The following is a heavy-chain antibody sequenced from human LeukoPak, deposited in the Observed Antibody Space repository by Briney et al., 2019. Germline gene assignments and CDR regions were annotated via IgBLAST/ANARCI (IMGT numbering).Heavy chain of an antibody. Sequence: SVKVSCKTSGGTFSTYAITWVRQTPGQGLEWMGGIIPMFGTANYAQKFQDRVTITADKSTSTAYMELSSLRSEDTAVYYCARVVGLTGYSSTWYSGYYYMDVWGKGTTVTVSS. J-gene: IGHJ6*03. CDR1: GGTFSTYA. D-gene: IGHD6-13*01. V-gene: IGHV1-69*06. CDR3: ARVVGLTGYSSTWYSGYYYMDV. CDR2: IIPMFGTA.